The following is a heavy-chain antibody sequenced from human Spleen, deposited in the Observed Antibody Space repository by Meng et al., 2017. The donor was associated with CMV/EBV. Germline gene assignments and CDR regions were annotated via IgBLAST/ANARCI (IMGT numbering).Heavy chain of an antibody. CDR3: ARHGTAQLLSDWFDP. V-gene: IGHV5-51*01. CDR2: IYPTDSDT. CDR1: GYNFTNYW. D-gene: IGHD2-2*01. Sequence: GESLKISCQGSGYNFTNYWIGWVRQMPGKGLEWMGMIYPTDSDTTYSPSFQGQVTISADKSISTAYLQWSSLTASDTAMYYCARHGTAQLLSDWFDPWGQGTLVTVSS. J-gene: IGHJ5*02.